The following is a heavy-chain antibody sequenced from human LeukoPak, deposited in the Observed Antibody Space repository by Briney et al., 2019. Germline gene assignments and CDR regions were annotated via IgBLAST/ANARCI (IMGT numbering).Heavy chain of an antibody. CDR3: ARGPAAIEIDYYYYMDV. V-gene: IGHV5-51*01. CDR1: GYSFTSYW. J-gene: IGHJ6*03. D-gene: IGHD2-2*01. Sequence: GESLKISCKGSGYSFTSYWIGWVRQMPGKGLEWMGIIYPGDSDTRYSPSFQGQVTISADKSISTAYLQWSSLKASDTAMYYCARGPAAIEIDYYYYMDVWGKGTTVTVSS. CDR2: IYPGDSDT.